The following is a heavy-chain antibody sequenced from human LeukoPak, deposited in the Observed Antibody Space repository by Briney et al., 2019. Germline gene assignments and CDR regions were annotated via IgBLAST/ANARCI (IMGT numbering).Heavy chain of an antibody. CDR3: ARDRWELLGAGHYFDH. CDR2: ISSRGTYT. J-gene: IGHJ4*02. Sequence: PGGSLRLSCAASGFTFSDFFMNWIRQAPGKGLEWVACISSRGTYTNYADSVKGRFTISRDNTKNSLFLQMESLRAEDTAIYYCARDRWELLGAGHYFDHWGQGALLTVSS. V-gene: IGHV3-11*05. D-gene: IGHD4-23*01. CDR1: GFTFSDFF.